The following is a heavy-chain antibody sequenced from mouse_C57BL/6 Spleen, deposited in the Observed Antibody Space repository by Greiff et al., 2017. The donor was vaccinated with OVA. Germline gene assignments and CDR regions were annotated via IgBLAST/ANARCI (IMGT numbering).Heavy chain of an antibody. CDR2: IYPGSGNT. D-gene: IGHD2-3*01. CDR3: ARGDDGYPTFAY. J-gene: IGHJ3*01. V-gene: IGHV1-76*01. CDR1: GYTFTDYY. Sequence: VPLQQSGAELVRPGASVTLSCTASGYTFTDYYINWVKQRPGQGLEWIARIYPGSGNTYYNEKFKGKATLTAEKSSSTAYMQLSSLTSEDSAVYFCARGDDGYPTFAYWGQGTLVTVSA.